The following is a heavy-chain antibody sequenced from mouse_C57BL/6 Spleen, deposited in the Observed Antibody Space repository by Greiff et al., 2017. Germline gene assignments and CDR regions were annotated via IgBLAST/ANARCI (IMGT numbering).Heavy chain of an antibody. J-gene: IGHJ1*03. Sequence: QVQLQQPGAELVKPGASVKLSCKASGYTFTSYWMHWVKQRPGQGLEWIGMIHTNSGSTNYNEKFKSKATLTVDKSSSTAYMQLSSLTSEDSAVYYCARSPYYYGSSFHWYFDGWGTGTTVTVSS. CDR1: GYTFTSYW. CDR3: ARSPYYYGSSFHWYFDG. CDR2: IHTNSGST. D-gene: IGHD1-1*01. V-gene: IGHV1-64*01.